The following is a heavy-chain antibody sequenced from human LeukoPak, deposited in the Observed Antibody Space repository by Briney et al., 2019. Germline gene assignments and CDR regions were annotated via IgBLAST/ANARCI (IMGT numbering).Heavy chain of an antibody. CDR1: GYTFTSYY. CDR2: INPSGGST. D-gene: IGHD2-15*01. V-gene: IGHV1-46*01. CDR3: ARAVEYCSGGSCYHNWFDP. Sequence: ASVKVSCKASGYTFTSYYMHWVRQAPGQGLEWMGIINPSGGSTSYAQKFQGRVTMTRDMSTRTVYMELSSLRSEDTAVYYCARAVEYCSGGSCYHNWFDPWGQGTLVTVSS. J-gene: IGHJ5*02.